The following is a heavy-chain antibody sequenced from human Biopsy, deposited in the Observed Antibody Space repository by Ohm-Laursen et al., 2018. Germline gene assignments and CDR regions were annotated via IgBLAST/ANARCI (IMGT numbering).Heavy chain of an antibody. J-gene: IGHJ2*01. CDR1: GDSVQTSGYF. V-gene: IGHV4-31*03. Sequence: SDTLSLTCSVSGDSVQTSGYFWAWIRQRPGKGLEWIGYISYNERTHYNPSLTSRLAISFDTSNNRISLQLRSVSVADTAVYYCVREPKTGTAEAWYFDLWGRGSPVTVPS. CDR2: ISYNERT. CDR3: VREPKTGTAEAWYFDL. D-gene: IGHD3-9*01.